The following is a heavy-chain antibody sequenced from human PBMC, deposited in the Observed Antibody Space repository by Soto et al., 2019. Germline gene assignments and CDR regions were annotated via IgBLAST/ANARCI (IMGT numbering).Heavy chain of an antibody. Sequence: GGALRLSCAASGFTFSSYWMHWVRQAPGKGLVWVSRINSDGSSTSYADSVKGRFTISRDNAKNTLYLQMNSLRAEDTAVYYCARVVSEDYYYYIHVSGKAPPVTVSS. CDR2: INSDGSST. CDR1: GFTFSSYW. V-gene: IGHV3-74*01. J-gene: IGHJ6*03. CDR3: ARVVSEDYYYYIHV. D-gene: IGHD3-10*01.